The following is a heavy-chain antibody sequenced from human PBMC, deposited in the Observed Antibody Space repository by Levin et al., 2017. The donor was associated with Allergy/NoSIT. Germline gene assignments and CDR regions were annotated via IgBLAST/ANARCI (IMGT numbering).Heavy chain of an antibody. CDR3: ARDRGRDGDKYFDY. J-gene: IGHJ4*02. CDR2: IYYSGST. D-gene: IGHD4-17*01. V-gene: IGHV4-31*03. Sequence: SETLSLTCTVSGGSISSGGYYWSWIRQHPGKGLEWIGYIYYSGSTYYNPSLKSRVTISVDTSKNQFSLKLSSVTAADTAVYYCARDRGRDGDKYFDYWGQGTLVTVSS. CDR1: GGSISSGGYY.